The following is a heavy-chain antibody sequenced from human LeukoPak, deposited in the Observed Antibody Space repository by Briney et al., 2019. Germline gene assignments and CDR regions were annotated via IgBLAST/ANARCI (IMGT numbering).Heavy chain of an antibody. J-gene: IGHJ4*02. CDR3: AKGPPATVTPYYFDF. CDR1: GFTFSSYA. CDR2: ISGSGGST. Sequence: GGSLRLSCAASGFTFSSYAMSWVRQAPGKGLKWVSAISGSGGSTYYADSVKGRFTISRGNFKSTLYLQMNSLRADDTAVYYCAKGPPATVTPYYFDFWGQGTLVTVSS. V-gene: IGHV3-23*01. D-gene: IGHD4-17*01.